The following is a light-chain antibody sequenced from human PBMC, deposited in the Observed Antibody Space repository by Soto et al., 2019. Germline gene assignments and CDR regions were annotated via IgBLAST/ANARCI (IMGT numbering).Light chain of an antibody. V-gene: IGLV7-46*01. CDR1: TGAVTSNHH. CDR3: VLSYNAPRV. J-gene: IGLJ2*01. Sequence: QAVVTQEPSLTVSPGGTVPLTCGSSTGAVTSNHHPYGFQQKAGQAPRTLIYDTSNKHSWTPARFSGSLLGDKAALTLSGAQPEDEAQYYCVLSYNAPRVFGGGTKLTVL. CDR2: DTS.